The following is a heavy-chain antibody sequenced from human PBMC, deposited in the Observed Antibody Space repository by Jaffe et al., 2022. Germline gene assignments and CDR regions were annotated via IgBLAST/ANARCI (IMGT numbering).Heavy chain of an antibody. J-gene: IGHJ4*02. CDR3: ARHETAMGFDS. D-gene: IGHD1-1*01. Sequence: QVQLRESGPGLVKPSETLSLVCSVSGYSISTGYFWGWLRQPPGKGLEWIASIFHSGSSSHSPSLNGRVTISVDTSKNHVSLTLESVTAADTAVYYCARHETAMGFDSWGQGTLVTVSS. V-gene: IGHV4-38-2*01. CDR2: IFHSGSS. CDR1: GYSISTGYF.